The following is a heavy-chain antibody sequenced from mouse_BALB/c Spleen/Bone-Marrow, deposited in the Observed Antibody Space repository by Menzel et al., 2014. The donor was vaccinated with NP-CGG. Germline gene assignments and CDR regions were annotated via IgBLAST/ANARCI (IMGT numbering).Heavy chain of an antibody. CDR2: IDPSDSYT. Sequence: QVHVKQSGAELVKPGASVKMSCKASGYTFXSYWMHWVKQRPGQGLEWIGTIDPSDSYTSYNQKFKGKATLTVDTSSSTAYMQLSSLTSEDSAVYYCTRDDYGYWGQGTTLTVSS. J-gene: IGHJ2*01. CDR1: GYTFXSYW. CDR3: TRDDYGY. V-gene: IGHV1S127*01. D-gene: IGHD2-4*01.